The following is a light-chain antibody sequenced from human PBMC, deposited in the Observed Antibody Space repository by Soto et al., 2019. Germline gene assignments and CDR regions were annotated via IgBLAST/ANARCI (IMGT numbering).Light chain of an antibody. CDR1: ESVNDY. V-gene: IGKV3-11*02. CDR2: DAS. Sequence: EVVLTQSPATLSLSPGERATLFCRANESVNDYLAWYQQRPGQAPRLLLFDASNRAPGIPARCSASGSRRDFTLTISSLEPEDFSVYYCQQRFTWPPFTFGPGTKVDF. CDR3: QQRFTWPPFT. J-gene: IGKJ3*01.